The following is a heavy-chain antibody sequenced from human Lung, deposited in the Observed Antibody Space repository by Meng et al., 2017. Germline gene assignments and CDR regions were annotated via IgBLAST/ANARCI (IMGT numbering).Heavy chain of an antibody. Sequence: QAHLQPWAAGLLHPSETLSLTCGVSCGSFSDYYWSWIRQPPGKGLEWIGEINHSGSTNYNPSLESRATISVDTSQNNLSLKLSSVTAADSAVYYCARGPTTMAHDFDYWGQGTLVTVSS. J-gene: IGHJ4*02. D-gene: IGHD4-11*01. CDR2: INHSGST. CDR1: CGSFSDYY. CDR3: ARGPTTMAHDFDY. V-gene: IGHV4-34*01.